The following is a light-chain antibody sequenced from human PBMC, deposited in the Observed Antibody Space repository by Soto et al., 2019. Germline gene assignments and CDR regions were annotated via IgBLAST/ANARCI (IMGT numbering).Light chain of an antibody. J-gene: IGKJ4*01. CDR2: GAS. V-gene: IGKV1-6*01. CDR1: QGIRND. CDR3: LQDDSYPLT. Sequence: AIQMTQSPSSLSASVGDRVTITCRASQGIRNDLGWYQQKPGKAPKLLIYGASSLQSDVPSRFSGSGFGTDFILTISSLQPEDFATYYCLQDDSYPLTFGGGTKVEIK.